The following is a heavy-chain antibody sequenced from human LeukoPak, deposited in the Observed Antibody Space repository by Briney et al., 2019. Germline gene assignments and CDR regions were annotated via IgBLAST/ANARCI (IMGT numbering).Heavy chain of an antibody. CDR1: GGSISSGDYY. D-gene: IGHD4-17*01. Sequence: SETLSLTCIVSGGSISSGDYYWSWIRQPPGKGLEWIGYIYYSGSTYYNPSLKSRVTISVDTSKNQFSLKLSSVTAADTAVYYCARSGGTTVTKIFDYWGQGTLVTVSS. CDR2: IYYSGST. CDR3: ARSGGTTVTKIFDY. V-gene: IGHV4-30-4*01. J-gene: IGHJ4*02.